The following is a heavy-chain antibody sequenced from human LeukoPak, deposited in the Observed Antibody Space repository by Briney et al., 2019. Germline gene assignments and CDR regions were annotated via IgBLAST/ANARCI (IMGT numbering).Heavy chain of an antibody. V-gene: IGHV3-74*01. CDR1: GFTFSSYW. Sequence: QPGGSLRLSCAASGFTFSSYWVHWVRQAPGKGLVWVSRINSDGSSTSYADSVKGRFTISRGNAKNTLYLQMNSLRAEDTAVYYCARVPLITMVRGVIPYYFDYWGQGTLVTVSS. D-gene: IGHD3-10*01. CDR3: ARVPLITMVRGVIPYYFDY. CDR2: INSDGSST. J-gene: IGHJ4*02.